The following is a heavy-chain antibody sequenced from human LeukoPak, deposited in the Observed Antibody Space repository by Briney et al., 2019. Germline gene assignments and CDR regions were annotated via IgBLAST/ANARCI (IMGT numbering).Heavy chain of an antibody. CDR2: INHSGST. V-gene: IGHV4-34*01. CDR1: XYX. Sequence: XYXXSWIRQPPGXGLXGXGEINHSGSTNYNPSLKXRVTITVDTSKNQFSLKLSSVTAADTAVYYWGXXXXXXXXXXXXXXXXKDMDVWGKGTTVTISS. CDR3: GXXXXXXXXXXXXXXXXKDMDV. J-gene: IGHJ6*03.